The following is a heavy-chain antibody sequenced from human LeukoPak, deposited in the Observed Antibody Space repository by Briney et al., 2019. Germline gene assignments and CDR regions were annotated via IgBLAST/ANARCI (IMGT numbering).Heavy chain of an antibody. Sequence: GGSLRLSCAASGFTFSSFAMHWVRQAPGKGLEWVAVISYDGSNKYYADSVKGRFTISRDNSKNTLYLQMNSLRAEDTAVYYCARDWTACDSSGLLDYWGQGTLVTVSS. CDR2: ISYDGSNK. D-gene: IGHD3-22*01. CDR1: GFTFSSFA. J-gene: IGHJ4*02. V-gene: IGHV3-30*04. CDR3: ARDWTACDSSGLLDY.